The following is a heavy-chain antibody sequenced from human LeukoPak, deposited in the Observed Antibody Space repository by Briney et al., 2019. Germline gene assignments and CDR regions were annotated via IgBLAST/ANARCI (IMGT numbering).Heavy chain of an antibody. J-gene: IGHJ4*02. V-gene: IGHV3-11*01. CDR1: GFTFSDYN. CDR2: ISRSGSTK. D-gene: IGHD1-26*01. Sequence: PGGSLRLSCAASGFTFSDYNMRWIRQAPGKGLEWVSSISRSGSTKYYADSVKGRFTISRDNAKNSLYLQMNSLRAEDTALYYCAKGLVGATIEGFGDYWGQGTLVTVSS. CDR3: AKGLVGATIEGFGDY.